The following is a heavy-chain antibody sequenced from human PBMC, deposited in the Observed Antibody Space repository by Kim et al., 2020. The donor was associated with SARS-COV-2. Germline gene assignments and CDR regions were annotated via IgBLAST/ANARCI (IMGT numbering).Heavy chain of an antibody. CDR1: GFTFSSYG. CDR2: ISYDGSNK. Sequence: GGSLRLSCAASGFTFSSYGMHWVRQAPGKGLEWVAVISYDGSNKYYADSVKGRFTISRDNSKNTLYLQMNSLRAEDTAVYYCAKDGYGGNTDYWGQGTLVTVSS. CDR3: AKDGYGGNTDY. D-gene: IGHD2-15*01. V-gene: IGHV3-30*18. J-gene: IGHJ4*02.